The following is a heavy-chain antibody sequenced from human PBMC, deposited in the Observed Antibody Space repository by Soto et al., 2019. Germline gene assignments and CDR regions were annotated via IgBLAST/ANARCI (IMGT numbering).Heavy chain of an antibody. CDR1: GLTVSSYA. Sequence: EVQLVESGGGLIQPGGSLRLSCAVSGLTVSSYAMSWVLQAPGEGLGWVSVIYASDSTHYADSVKGRFTISRDNSKNTLFLQMNSLRAEDTAVYYCAKGWMDVWGQGTTVTVS. J-gene: IGHJ6*02. CDR3: AKGWMDV. V-gene: IGHV3-53*01. CDR2: IYASDST.